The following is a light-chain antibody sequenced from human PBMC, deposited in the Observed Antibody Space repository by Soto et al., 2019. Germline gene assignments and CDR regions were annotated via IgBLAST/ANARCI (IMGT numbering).Light chain of an antibody. CDR3: QQYNNWPL. V-gene: IGKV3-15*01. J-gene: IGKJ3*01. Sequence: EIVMTQSPATLSVSPGEKATLSCRASQSVSSNLARYQQKPSQAPRLLIYVASTRAIGFPARFSGSGSGTDFTFTFSSLQSEGFAVYYCQQYNNWPLFGPGTKVDIK. CDR1: QSVSSN. CDR2: VAS.